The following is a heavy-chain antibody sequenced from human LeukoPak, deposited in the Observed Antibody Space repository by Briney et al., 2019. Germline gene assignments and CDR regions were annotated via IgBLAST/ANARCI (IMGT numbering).Heavy chain of an antibody. J-gene: IGHJ6*03. V-gene: IGHV4-59*01. CDR2: IYYSGST. CDR3: ARTTEGGYTYDYFYYYYMDV. D-gene: IGHD5-18*01. CDR1: GGSISSYY. Sequence: ASETLSLTCSVSGGSISSYYWGWIRQPPGKGLEWIGYIYYSGSTNYNPSLKSRVTMSVDMSKNQFSLKLRSVTAADTAVYYCARTTEGGYTYDYFYYYYMDVWGKGTTVTISS.